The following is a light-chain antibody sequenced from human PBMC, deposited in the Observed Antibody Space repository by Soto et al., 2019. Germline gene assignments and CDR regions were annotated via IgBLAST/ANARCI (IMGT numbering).Light chain of an antibody. Sequence: EIVMTQSPATLSVSPGERATLSCRANQSVSSNFAWYQQKPGQAPRLLIYGASTRATGIPARFSGSGSGTEFTLTISSMQSEDFAVYYCQQYNNWPSYTFGQGTKLEIK. V-gene: IGKV3-15*01. J-gene: IGKJ2*01. CDR3: QQYNNWPSYT. CDR1: QSVSSN. CDR2: GAS.